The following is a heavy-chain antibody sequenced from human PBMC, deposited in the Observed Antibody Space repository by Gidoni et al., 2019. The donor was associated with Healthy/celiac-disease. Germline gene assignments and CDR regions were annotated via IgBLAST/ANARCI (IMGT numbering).Heavy chain of an antibody. CDR1: GFTFSSYS. D-gene: IGHD3-3*01. Sequence: EVQLVESGGGLVKPGGSLRLSCAASGFTFSSYSMNWVRQAPGKGLEWVSSISSSSSYIYYADSVKGRFTISRDNANNSLYLQMNSLRAEDTAVYYCARGPLRFLEWLFEGDAFEIWGQGTMVTVSS. V-gene: IGHV3-21*01. CDR2: ISSSSSYI. J-gene: IGHJ3*02. CDR3: ARGPLRFLEWLFEGDAFEI.